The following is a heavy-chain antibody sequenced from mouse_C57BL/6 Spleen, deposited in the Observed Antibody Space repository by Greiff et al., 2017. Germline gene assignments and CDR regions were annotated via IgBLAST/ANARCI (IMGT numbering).Heavy chain of an antibody. D-gene: IGHD1-1*01. J-gene: IGHJ2*01. CDR1: GYTFTDYY. CDR2: IYPGSGNT. V-gene: IGHV1-76*01. Sequence: QVQLKESGAELVRPGASVKLSCKASGYTFTDYYINWVKQRPGQGLEWIARIYPGSGNTYYNEKFKGKATLTAEKSSSTAYMQLSSLTSEDSAVYFCAREGNYYGSSPFDYWGQGTTLTVSS. CDR3: AREGNYYGSSPFDY.